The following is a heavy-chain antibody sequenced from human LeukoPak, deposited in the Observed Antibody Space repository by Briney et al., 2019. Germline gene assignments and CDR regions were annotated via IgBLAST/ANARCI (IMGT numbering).Heavy chain of an antibody. J-gene: IGHJ4*02. Sequence: KAGGSLRLSCAASGFTFSDYYMSWIRQAPGKGLEWVSYISSSGSTIYYADSVKGRFTISRDNAKNSLYLQMNSLRAEDTAVYYCARGVGYCSSTSCYGNFDYWGQGTLVTVSS. D-gene: IGHD2-2*01. V-gene: IGHV3-11*01. CDR3: ARGVGYCSSTSCYGNFDY. CDR2: ISSSGSTI. CDR1: GFTFSDYY.